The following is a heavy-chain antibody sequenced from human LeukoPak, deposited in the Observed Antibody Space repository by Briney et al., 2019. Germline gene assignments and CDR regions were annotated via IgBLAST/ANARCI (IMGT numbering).Heavy chain of an antibody. Sequence: GRSLRLSCAASGFTFSSYAMHWVRQAPGKGLEWVAVISYDGSNKYYADSVKGRFTISRDNSKNTLYLQMNSLRAEDTAVYYCAKDRWELGAGPFDYWGQGTLVTVSS. V-gene: IGHV3-30-3*01. CDR3: AKDRWELGAGPFDY. D-gene: IGHD1-26*01. CDR2: ISYDGSNK. CDR1: GFTFSSYA. J-gene: IGHJ4*02.